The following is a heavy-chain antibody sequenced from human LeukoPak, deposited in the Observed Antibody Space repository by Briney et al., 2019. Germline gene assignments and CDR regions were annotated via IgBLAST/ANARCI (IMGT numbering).Heavy chain of an antibody. D-gene: IGHD5-24*01. V-gene: IGHV4-31*03. CDR1: GGSISSGGYY. J-gene: IGHJ4*02. CDR2: IYYSGST. CDR3: ARDSGDGYTSPFDY. Sequence: SQTLSLTCTVSGGSISSGGYYWSWIRQHPGKGLEWIGYIYYSGSTNYNPSLKSRVTISVDTSKNQFSLKLSSVTAADTAVYYCARDSGDGYTSPFDYWGQGTLVTVSS.